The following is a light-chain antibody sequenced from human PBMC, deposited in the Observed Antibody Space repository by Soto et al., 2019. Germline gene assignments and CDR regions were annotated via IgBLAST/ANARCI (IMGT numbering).Light chain of an antibody. V-gene: IGKV3-20*01. CDR3: EHWQPYCDSPPLT. Sequence: EIVLTQSPGTLSLSPGERATLSCRASQSVSYYLAWYQQKPGQAPRLLTYDASSRSTGVPDRFSGGGSETDFTLTIGSPEPEDVAVYYCEHWQPYCDSPPLTFGGGTKVEIK. CDR1: QSVSYY. J-gene: IGKJ4*01. CDR2: DAS.